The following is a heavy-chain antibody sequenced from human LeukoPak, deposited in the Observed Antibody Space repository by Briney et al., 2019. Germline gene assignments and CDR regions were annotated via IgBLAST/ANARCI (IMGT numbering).Heavy chain of an antibody. J-gene: IGHJ5*02. D-gene: IGHD2-2*02. Sequence: SQTLSLTCAVSGGSISSGGYSWSWIRQPPGKGLEWIGYIYHSGSTYYNPSLKSRVTISVDRSKNQFSLKLSSVTAADTAVYYCAGGCCSSTSCYTAGFDPWGQGTLVTVSS. CDR3: AGGCCSSTSCYTAGFDP. CDR1: GGSISSGGYS. CDR2: IYHSGST. V-gene: IGHV4-30-2*01.